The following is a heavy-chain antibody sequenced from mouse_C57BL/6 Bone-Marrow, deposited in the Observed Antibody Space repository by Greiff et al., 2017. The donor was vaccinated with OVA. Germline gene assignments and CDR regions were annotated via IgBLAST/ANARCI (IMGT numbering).Heavy chain of an antibody. V-gene: IGHV1-81*01. J-gene: IGHJ2*01. CDR3: ASGTTVVVGFDY. CDR1: GYTFTSYG. CDR2: IYPRSGNT. D-gene: IGHD1-1*01. Sequence: VHLVESGAELARPGASVKLSCKASGYTFTSYGISWVKQRTGQGLEWIGEIYPRSGNTYYNEKFKGKATLTADKSSSTAYMELRSLTSEDSAVYFCASGTTVVVGFDYWGQGTTLTVSS.